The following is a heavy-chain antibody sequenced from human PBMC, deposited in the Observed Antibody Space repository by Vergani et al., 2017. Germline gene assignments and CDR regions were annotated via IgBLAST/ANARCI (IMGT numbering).Heavy chain of an antibody. V-gene: IGHV4-61*02. Sequence: QVHLNEAGPGLVKPSQTLSLTCTVSGASITSGSFYWSWIRQPAGKGLEWIGRIHASGTKNYNPSLRSRVTLSVDTSKNQLSLNLSSVTAADTAVYYCARAQYYNWFDPWGQGRMVTVSS. CDR1: GASITSGSFY. CDR3: ARAQYYNWFDP. D-gene: IGHD3-10*01. CDR2: IHASGTK. J-gene: IGHJ5*02.